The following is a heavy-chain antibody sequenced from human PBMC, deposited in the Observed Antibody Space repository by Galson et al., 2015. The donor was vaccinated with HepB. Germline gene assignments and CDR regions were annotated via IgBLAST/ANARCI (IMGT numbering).Heavy chain of an antibody. Sequence: SLRLSCAASGFTFSDYWMTWVRQIPGKGLQWVANIEEDGTEKNYVDSVRGRFTISRDNAKNSLYLQMNSLTVEDTAVYYCATGGLMYAFDIWGRGTKVTVSS. CDR3: ATGGLMYAFDI. CDR2: IEEDGTEK. J-gene: IGHJ3*02. D-gene: IGHD2-8*01. V-gene: IGHV3-7*01. CDR1: GFTFSDYW.